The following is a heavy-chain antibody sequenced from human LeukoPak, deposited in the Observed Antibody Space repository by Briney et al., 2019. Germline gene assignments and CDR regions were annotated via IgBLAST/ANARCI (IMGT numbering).Heavy chain of an antibody. Sequence: GGSLRLSCAASGFTFSGYAMSWVRQAPGKGLEWVSAISGSGGSTYYADSVKGRFTISRDNSKNTLYLQMNSLRAEDTAVYYCANEIRSSSRPFDYWGQGTLVTVSS. J-gene: IGHJ4*02. CDR3: ANEIRSSSRPFDY. CDR2: ISGSGGST. CDR1: GFTFSGYA. V-gene: IGHV3-23*01. D-gene: IGHD6-6*01.